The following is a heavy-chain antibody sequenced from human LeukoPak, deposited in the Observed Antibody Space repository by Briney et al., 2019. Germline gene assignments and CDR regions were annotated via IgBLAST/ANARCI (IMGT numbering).Heavy chain of an antibody. CDR2: INPNSGGT. J-gene: IGHJ6*02. Sequence: ASVKVSCKASGYTFTGYYIHWVRQAPGQGLEWMGWINPNSGGTNYAQKFQGRVTMTRDTSISTAYMELSRLRSDDTAVYYCARRLGYCSSTSCYGYYGMDVWGQGTTVTVSS. V-gene: IGHV1-2*02. CDR1: GYTFTGYY. CDR3: ARRLGYCSSTSCYGYYGMDV. D-gene: IGHD2-2*01.